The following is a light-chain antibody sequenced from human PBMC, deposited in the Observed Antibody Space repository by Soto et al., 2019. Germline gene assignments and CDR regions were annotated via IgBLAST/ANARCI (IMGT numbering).Light chain of an antibody. CDR2: EAS. V-gene: IGKV1-39*01. CDR1: QDFSSY. J-gene: IGKJ3*01. CDR3: QQSYGSPPFT. Sequence: DIQLTQSPSPLSASVVDRVYITCRTSQDFSSYLNWYQAKPGKAPKLLVYEASTLESGVPSRFSGSGSGTDFTLTISSLQPEDSATYYYQQSYGSPPFTFGPGTRVDI.